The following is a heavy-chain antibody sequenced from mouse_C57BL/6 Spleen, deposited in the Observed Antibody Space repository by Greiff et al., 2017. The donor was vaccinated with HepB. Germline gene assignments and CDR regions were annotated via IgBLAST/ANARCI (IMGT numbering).Heavy chain of an antibody. CDR1: GYTFTSYW. V-gene: IGHV1-64*01. J-gene: IGHJ1*03. CDR3: GFYYDGLWYFDV. D-gene: IGHD2-4*01. Sequence: QVQLQQPGAELVKPGASVKLSCKASGYTFTSYWMHWVKQRPGQGLEWIGMIHPNSGSTNYNEKFKSKATLTVDKSSSTAYMQLSSLTSEDSAVYYCGFYYDGLWYFDVWGTGTTVTVSS. CDR2: IHPNSGST.